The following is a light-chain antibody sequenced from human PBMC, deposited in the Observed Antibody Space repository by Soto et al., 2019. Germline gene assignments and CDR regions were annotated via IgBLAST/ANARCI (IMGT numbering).Light chain of an antibody. Sequence: QAVLTQPPSVSAAPGQKVTISCSGSSSNIGKNYVSWYQQRPGTAPKLLIYDNKKRPSWSPDRFSGSKSGTSATLGITGLQTGDEADYYCGTWDSRLSAYVFGTGTKVTVL. V-gene: IGLV1-51*01. CDR1: SSNIGKNY. CDR3: GTWDSRLSAYV. J-gene: IGLJ1*01. CDR2: DNK.